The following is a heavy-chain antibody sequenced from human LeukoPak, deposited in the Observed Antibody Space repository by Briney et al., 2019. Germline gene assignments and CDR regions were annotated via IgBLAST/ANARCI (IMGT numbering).Heavy chain of an antibody. Sequence: PSETLSLTCTVSGGSISSSSYYWGWIRQPPGKGLEWIGGIYYSGSPFYNPSLKSRFTISVDTSKNQFSLKLSSVTAADTAVYYCARREGYYHSSGNAFDIWGQGTMVTVSS. V-gene: IGHV4-39*01. CDR1: GGSISSSSYY. J-gene: IGHJ3*02. D-gene: IGHD3-10*01. CDR3: ARREGYYHSSGNAFDI. CDR2: IYYSGSP.